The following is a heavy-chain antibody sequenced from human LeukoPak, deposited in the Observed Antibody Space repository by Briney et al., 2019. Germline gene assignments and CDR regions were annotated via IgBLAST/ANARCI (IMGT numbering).Heavy chain of an antibody. CDR1: GGSISSSSYY. J-gene: IGHJ6*03. D-gene: IGHD2-2*01. CDR2: IYYSGST. CDR3: ARAPPTIVVVPAAMAKKGAYYMDV. Sequence: SETLSLTCTVSGGSISSSSYYWGWIRQPPGKGLEWIGSIYYSGSTYYNPSLKSRVTISVDTSKNQFSLKLSSVTAADTAVYYCARAPPTIVVVPAAMAKKGAYYMDVWGKGTTVTISS. V-gene: IGHV4-39*07.